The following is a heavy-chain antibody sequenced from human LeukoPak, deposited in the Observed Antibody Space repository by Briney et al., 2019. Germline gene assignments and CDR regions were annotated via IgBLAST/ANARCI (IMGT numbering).Heavy chain of an antibody. V-gene: IGHV3-30-3*01. CDR2: ISYDGSNK. D-gene: IGHD6-19*01. CDR3: ARDRLEQWLKYYFDY. J-gene: IGHJ4*02. CDR1: GFTFSSYA. Sequence: HPGGSLRLSCAASGFTFSSYAMHWVRQAPGKGLEWVAVISYDGSNKYYADSVKGRFTISRDNSKNTLYLQMNSLRAEDTAVYYCARDRLEQWLKYYFDYWGQGTLVTVSS.